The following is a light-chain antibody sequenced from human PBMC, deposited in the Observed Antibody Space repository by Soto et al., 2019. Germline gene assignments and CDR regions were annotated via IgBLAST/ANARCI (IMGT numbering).Light chain of an antibody. CDR2: GAS. CDR3: QQFSSYPLT. CDR1: QGVSRK. J-gene: IGKJ4*01. V-gene: IGKV3-15*01. Sequence: DIVMTQSPATLSVAPGERVTFSCRASQGVSRKLAWYQHKPGQAPRLLISGASTGATGIPARFSGSGSGTEFTLSISRLEPEDFAVYYSQQFSSYPLTFGGGTKVDI.